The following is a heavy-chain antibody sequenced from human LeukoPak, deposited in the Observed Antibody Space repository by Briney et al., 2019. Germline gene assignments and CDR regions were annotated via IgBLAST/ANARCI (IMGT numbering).Heavy chain of an antibody. CDR1: GGSFSGYY. CDR3: ARSSRSTFDY. Sequence: PSGTLSLTCAVYGGSFSGYYWSWIRQPPGKGLEWIGEINHSGSTNYNPSLKSRVTISVDTSKNQFSLKLSSVTAADTAVYYCARSSRSTFDYWGQGTLVTVSS. V-gene: IGHV4-34*01. CDR2: INHSGST. J-gene: IGHJ4*02.